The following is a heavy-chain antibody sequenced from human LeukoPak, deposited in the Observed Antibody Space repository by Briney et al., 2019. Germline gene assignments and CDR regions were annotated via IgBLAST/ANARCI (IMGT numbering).Heavy chain of an antibody. V-gene: IGHV5-51*01. CDR3: ARLSEELEAHFDF. CDR1: GYRFNSYW. D-gene: IGHD6-13*01. CDR2: IYGGDSET. J-gene: IGHJ4*02. Sequence: GESLKISCKGPGYRFNSYWIGWVRQMPGKGLEWMGVIYGGDSETRYSPSFQGHVTISADKSIWTAYLQWSSLKASDTAMYYCARLSEELEAHFDFWGQGTPVTVSS.